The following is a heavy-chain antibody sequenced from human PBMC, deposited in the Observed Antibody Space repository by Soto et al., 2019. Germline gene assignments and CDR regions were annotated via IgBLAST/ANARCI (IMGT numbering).Heavy chain of an antibody. D-gene: IGHD6-13*01. CDR3: ARAVGDRRALLRQLVRFSWFDP. CDR2: INPSGGST. Sequence: GASVKVSCKASGYTFTSYYMHWVRQAPGQGLEWMGIINPSGGSTSYAQKFQGRVTMTRDTSTSTVYMELSSLRSEDTAVYYCARAVGDRRALLRQLVRFSWFDPWGQGTLVTVSS. V-gene: IGHV1-46*01. CDR1: GYTFTSYY. J-gene: IGHJ5*02.